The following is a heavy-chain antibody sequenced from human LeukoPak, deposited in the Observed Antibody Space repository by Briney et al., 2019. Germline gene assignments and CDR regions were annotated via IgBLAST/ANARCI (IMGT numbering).Heavy chain of an antibody. D-gene: IGHD3-22*01. J-gene: IGHJ6*02. Sequence: GGSLRLSCAASGFIFSNSGMHWVRQAPGKGLEWVAFIQTDGNPKYYADSVRGRFTIPRDNFKKTCYLQMDSLRVEDTAVYYCARETSSEIIGGMDVRGQGTTVTVTS. CDR2: IQTDGNPK. CDR3: ARETSSEIIGGMDV. V-gene: IGHV3-30*02. CDR1: GFIFSNSG.